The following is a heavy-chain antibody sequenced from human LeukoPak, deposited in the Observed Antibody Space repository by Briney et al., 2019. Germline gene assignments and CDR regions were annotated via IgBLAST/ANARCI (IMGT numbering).Heavy chain of an antibody. V-gene: IGHV4-39*01. Sequence: KPSETLSLTCTVSGGSISSSSYYWGWILQPPGKGLEWIGSIYYSGSTYYNPSLKSRVTISVDTSKNQFSLKLSSVTAADTAVYYCARHSFGDYYDSSGYYYGEYYFDYWGQGTLVTVSS. CDR3: ARHSFGDYYDSSGYYYGEYYFDY. J-gene: IGHJ4*02. CDR1: GGSISSSSYY. CDR2: IYYSGST. D-gene: IGHD3-22*01.